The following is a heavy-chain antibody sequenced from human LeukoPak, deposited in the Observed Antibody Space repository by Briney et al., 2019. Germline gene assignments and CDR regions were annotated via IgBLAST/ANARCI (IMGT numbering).Heavy chain of an antibody. Sequence: SETLSLTCTVSGGSISNRSHFWGWIRQTPGKGLEWIGYLYYSGSTNSNPSLRSRVTISVDTSQNHLSLKLSSVTAADTAMYYCAGGLQWLAHDCWGQGTLVTVSS. CDR2: LYYSGST. D-gene: IGHD6-19*01. V-gene: IGHV4-61*03. J-gene: IGHJ4*02. CDR3: AGGLQWLAHDC. CDR1: GGSISNRSHF.